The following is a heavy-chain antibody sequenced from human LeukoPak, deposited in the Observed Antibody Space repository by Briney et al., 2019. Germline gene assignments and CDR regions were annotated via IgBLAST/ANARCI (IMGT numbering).Heavy chain of an antibody. CDR3: ARHIPVLLWFGESLNWFDP. CDR1: GGSFSGYY. D-gene: IGHD3-10*01. J-gene: IGHJ5*02. Sequence: SETLSLTCAVYGGSFSGYYWSWIRQPPGKGLEWIGEINHSGSTNYNPSLKSRVTISVDTSKNQFSLKLSSMTAADTAVYYCARHIPVLLWFGESLNWFDPWGQGTLVTVSS. V-gene: IGHV4-34*01. CDR2: INHSGST.